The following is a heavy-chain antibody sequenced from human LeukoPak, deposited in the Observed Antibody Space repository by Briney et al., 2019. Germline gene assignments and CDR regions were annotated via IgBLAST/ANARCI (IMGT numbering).Heavy chain of an antibody. D-gene: IGHD6-19*01. Sequence: PGGSLRLSCAASGFTFSSYSMNWVRQAPGKGLEWVSSISSSSSYIYYEDSVKGRFTISRDNAKNSLYLQMNSLRAEDTAVYYCARGGNSGWYSAWGQGTLVTVSS. CDR1: GFTFSSYS. CDR3: ARGGNSGWYSA. J-gene: IGHJ5*02. CDR2: ISSSSSYI. V-gene: IGHV3-21*01.